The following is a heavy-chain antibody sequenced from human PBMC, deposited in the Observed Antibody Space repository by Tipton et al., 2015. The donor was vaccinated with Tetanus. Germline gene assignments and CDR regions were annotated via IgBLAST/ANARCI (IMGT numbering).Heavy chain of an antibody. V-gene: IGHV3-30*18. D-gene: IGHD3-10*01. J-gene: IGHJ3*02. CDR2: ISYDGSSE. Sequence: SLRLSCTASGFTFSSYGMHWVRQAPGKGLEWVAVISYDGSSEYYADSVKGRFTISRDNSKLYLQMNSLRAEDRAVYYCAKSRASSHYRGAFEIWGQGTMVTVSS. CDR3: AKSRASSHYRGAFEI. CDR1: GFTFSSYG.